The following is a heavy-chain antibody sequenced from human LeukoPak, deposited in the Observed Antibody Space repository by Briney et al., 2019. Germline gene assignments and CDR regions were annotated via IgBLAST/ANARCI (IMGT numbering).Heavy chain of an antibody. CDR1: GNYW. J-gene: IGHJ6*02. CDR3: AKDISSGTYYYYGMDV. D-gene: IGHD6-19*01. CDR2: ISWNSGSI. Sequence: GGSLRLSCVASGNYWMHWVRQAPGKGLEWVSGISWNSGSIGYADSVKGRFTISRDNAKNSLYLQMNSLRAEDTALYYCAKDISSGTYYYYGMDVWGQGTTVTVSS. V-gene: IGHV3-9*01.